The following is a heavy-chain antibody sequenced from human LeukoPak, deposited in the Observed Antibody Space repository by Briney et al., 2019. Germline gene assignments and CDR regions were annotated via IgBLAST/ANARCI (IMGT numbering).Heavy chain of an antibody. J-gene: IGHJ4*02. CDR2: ISNSDGST. CDR3: AASRLVITFGGAIGRY. D-gene: IGHD3-16*02. Sequence: PGGSLRLSCAASGFTFSSYAMSWVRQAPGKGLEWVSGISNSDGSTFYADSVKGRFTISRDNSKNTLYLQMNSLRAEDSAVYYCAASRLVITFGGAIGRYWGQGTLVTVSS. CDR1: GFTFSSYA. V-gene: IGHV3-23*01.